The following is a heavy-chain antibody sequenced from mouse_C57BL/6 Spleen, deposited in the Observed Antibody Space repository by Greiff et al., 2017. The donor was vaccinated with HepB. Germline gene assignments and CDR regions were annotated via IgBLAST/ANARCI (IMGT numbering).Heavy chain of an antibody. J-gene: IGHJ4*01. CDR2: INPNNGGT. V-gene: IGHV1-26*01. D-gene: IGHD1-1*01. CDR1: GYTFTDYY. Sequence: VQLQQSGPELVKPGASVKISCKASGYTFTDYYMNWVKQSHGKSLEWIGDINPNNGGTSYNQKFKGKATLTVDKSSSTAYMELRSLTSEDSAVYYCARGGFITTVVAPYYAMDYWGQGTSVTVSS. CDR3: ARGGFITTVVAPYYAMDY.